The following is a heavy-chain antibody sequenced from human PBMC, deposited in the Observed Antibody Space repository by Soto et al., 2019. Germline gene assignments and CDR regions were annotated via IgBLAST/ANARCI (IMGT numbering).Heavy chain of an antibody. J-gene: IGHJ4*02. CDR3: ARVSPYCSSTSCYILGY. D-gene: IGHD2-2*02. Sequence: ASVKVSCKASGGTFSRSPLSWVRQAPGQGLEWMGGNNAQKFQGRVTISADKMGTANIELSSLRSEDTAVYYCARVSPYCSSTSCYILGYWGQGTLVTVSS. CDR1: GGTFSRSP. V-gene: IGHV1-69*10.